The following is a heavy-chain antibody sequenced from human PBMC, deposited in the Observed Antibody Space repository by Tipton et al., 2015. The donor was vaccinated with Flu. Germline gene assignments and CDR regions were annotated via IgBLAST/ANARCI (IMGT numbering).Heavy chain of an antibody. J-gene: IGHJ5*02. CDR1: GFTFTNYG. V-gene: IGHV1-18*01. Sequence: QLVQSGDEVTKPGASVKVSCKASGFTFTNYGITWVRQAPGQGLEWMGCTSAYNGYTKYSQKFQGRVTMTTDTSTNTAYMELRSLSPDDTAVYYCARLHSRTMIVVVSFDPWGQGTLVTVSS. CDR3: ARLHSRTMIVVVSFDP. CDR2: TSAYNGYT. D-gene: IGHD3-22*01.